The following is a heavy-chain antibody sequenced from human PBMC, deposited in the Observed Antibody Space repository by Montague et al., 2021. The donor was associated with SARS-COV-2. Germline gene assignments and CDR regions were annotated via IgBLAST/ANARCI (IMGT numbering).Heavy chain of an antibody. V-gene: IGHV4-39*07. J-gene: IGHJ6*02. CDR2: IYYSGST. D-gene: IGHD6-13*01. CDR3: ARVGRQQMVRLSGMDV. Sequence: IYYSGSTYYNPSLKSRVTISVDTSKNQFSLKLSSVTAADTAVYYCARVGRQQMVRLSGMDVWGQGTTVTVSS.